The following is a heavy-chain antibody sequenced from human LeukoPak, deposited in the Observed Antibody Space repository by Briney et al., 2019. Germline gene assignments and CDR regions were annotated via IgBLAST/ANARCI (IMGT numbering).Heavy chain of an antibody. Sequence: PGGSLRLSCAASGFTFSGSAMHWVRQASGKGLEWVGRIRSKANSYATAYAASVKGRFTISRDDSKNTAYLQMNSLKTEDTAVYYCTSLRPYYYDSSGYPLMDVWGKGTTVTISS. D-gene: IGHD3-22*01. V-gene: IGHV3-73*01. CDR2: IRSKANSYAT. CDR3: TSLRPYYYDSSGYPLMDV. J-gene: IGHJ6*04. CDR1: GFTFSGSA.